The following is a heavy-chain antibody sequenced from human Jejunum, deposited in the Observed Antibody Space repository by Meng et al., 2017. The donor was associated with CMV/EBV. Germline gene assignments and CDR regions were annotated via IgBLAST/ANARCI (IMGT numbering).Heavy chain of an antibody. D-gene: IGHD2-21*02. CDR3: ARDSSDDYFDY. CDR2: ISPYNGNT. V-gene: IGHV1-18*01. J-gene: IGHJ4*02. Sequence: QVLLVQSGPEVQKPVASVKVSCKTSGYTFMEHGISWVRQAPGQGLEWVGWISPYNGNTDSAQKIQGRVTMTTDTSTSTVYLELKNLKSDDTAIYYCARDSSDDYFDYWGQGTLVTVSS. CDR1: GYTFMEHG.